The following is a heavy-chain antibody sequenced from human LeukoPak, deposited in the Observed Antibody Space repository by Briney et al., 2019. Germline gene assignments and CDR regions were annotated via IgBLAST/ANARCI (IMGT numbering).Heavy chain of an antibody. Sequence: SETLSLTCAAYGGSFSGYYWSWIRQPPGKGLEWIGEINQSGSTNYNPSLKSRVTISVDTSKNQFSLKLSSVTAADTAVYYCARVNPGLRYFGYWGQGTLVTVSS. CDR3: ARVNPGLRYFGY. D-gene: IGHD3-9*01. J-gene: IGHJ4*02. V-gene: IGHV4-34*01. CDR2: INQSGST. CDR1: GGSFSGYY.